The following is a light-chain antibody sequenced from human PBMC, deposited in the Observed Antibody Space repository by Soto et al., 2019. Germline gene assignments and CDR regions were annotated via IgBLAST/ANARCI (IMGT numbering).Light chain of an antibody. CDR2: DAS. J-gene: IGKJ3*01. CDR3: QHSHGYPFT. Sequence: DIQMTQSTSTLSASVGYRVTITCRASQSISSWLAWYQQKPGKAPVLLIYDASSLKSGVPSRFSGSGSGTEFTLTITSLQPDDFAIYYCQHSHGYPFTFGPGTKVDIK. CDR1: QSISSW. V-gene: IGKV1-5*01.